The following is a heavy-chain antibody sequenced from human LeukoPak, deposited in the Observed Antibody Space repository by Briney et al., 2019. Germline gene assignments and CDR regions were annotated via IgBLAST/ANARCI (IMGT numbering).Heavy chain of an antibody. V-gene: IGHV3-30-3*01. J-gene: IGHJ5*02. CDR1: GFTFSSHV. D-gene: IGHD3-10*01. CDR2: ISYDGSNK. Sequence: PGGSLRLSCAASGFTFSSHVMHWVRQAPGKGLEWVAAISYDGSNKYYGDSVKGRFTISRDNSKNTLYVQMNSLRTEDTAVYYCARDRDYYGSGSYYNVFPAGPWGQGTLVTVSS. CDR3: ARDRDYYGSGSYYNVFPAGP.